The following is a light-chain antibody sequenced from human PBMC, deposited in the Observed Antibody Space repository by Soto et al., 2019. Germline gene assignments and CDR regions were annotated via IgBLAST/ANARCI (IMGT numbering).Light chain of an antibody. CDR2: EDN. CDR3: QSYDSFKKV. V-gene: IGLV6-57*03. J-gene: IGLJ2*01. Sequence: NFVLTQPHSVSESPGKTVTISCTRSSGSIASNYVQWYQQRPGSAPTTVIYEDNQRPSGVPDRFSGSIDSSSNSASLTISGLKTEDEADYCCQSYDSFKKVFGAGTKLTVL. CDR1: SGSIASNY.